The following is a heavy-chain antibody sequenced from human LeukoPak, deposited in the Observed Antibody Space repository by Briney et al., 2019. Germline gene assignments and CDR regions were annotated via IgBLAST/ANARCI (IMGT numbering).Heavy chain of an antibody. CDR2: IWYDGSNK. Sequence: PGGSLRLSCAASGFTFSSYGMHWVRQAPGKGLEWVAVIWYDGSNKYYADSVKGRFTISRDNSKNTLYLQMNSLRAEDTAVYYCAGDRANSGSYYFDYWGQGTLVTVSS. CDR1: GFTFSSYG. D-gene: IGHD1-26*01. J-gene: IGHJ4*02. CDR3: AGDRANSGSYYFDY. V-gene: IGHV3-33*01.